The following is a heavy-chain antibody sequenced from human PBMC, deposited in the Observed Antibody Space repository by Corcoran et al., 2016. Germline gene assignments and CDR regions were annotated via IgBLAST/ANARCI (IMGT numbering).Heavy chain of an antibody. CDR1: GYSISSGYY. J-gene: IGHJ4*02. D-gene: IGHD1-26*01. CDR3: ARDLEGGATS. Sequence: QVQLQESGPGLVKPSETLSLTCTVSGYSISSGYYWGWIRQPPGKGLEWIGSIYHSGSTYYNPSLKSRVTISVDTSKNQFSLKLSSVTAADTAVYYCARDLEGGATSWGQGTLVTVSS. V-gene: IGHV4-38-2*02. CDR2: IYHSGST.